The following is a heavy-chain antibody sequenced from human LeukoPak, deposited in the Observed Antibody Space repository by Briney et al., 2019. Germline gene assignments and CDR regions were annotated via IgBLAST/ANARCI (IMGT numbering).Heavy chain of an antibody. V-gene: IGHV4-59*01. J-gene: IGHJ6*02. Sequence: SETLSLTCTVSGGSISSYYWSWIRQPPGKGLEWIGYIYYSGSTNYNPSLKSRVTISVDTSQNQFSLKLSSVTAADTAVYYCARQLWFGGLDYYGMDVWGQGTTVTVSS. CDR1: GGSISSYY. CDR3: ARQLWFGGLDYYGMDV. CDR2: IYYSGST. D-gene: IGHD3-10*01.